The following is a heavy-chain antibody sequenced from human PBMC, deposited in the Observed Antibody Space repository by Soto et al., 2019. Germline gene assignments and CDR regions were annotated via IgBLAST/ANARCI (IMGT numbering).Heavy chain of an antibody. D-gene: IGHD6-19*01. J-gene: IGHJ6*02. V-gene: IGHV1-18*01. Sequence: ASVKVSCKASGYTFTSYGISWVRQAPGQGLEWMGWISAYNGNTNYAQKLQGRVTMTTDTSTSTAYMELRSLRSDDTAVYYCARGGAVAGYYYYGMDVWGQGTTVTVSS. CDR3: ARGGAVAGYYYYGMDV. CDR1: GYTFTSYG. CDR2: ISAYNGNT.